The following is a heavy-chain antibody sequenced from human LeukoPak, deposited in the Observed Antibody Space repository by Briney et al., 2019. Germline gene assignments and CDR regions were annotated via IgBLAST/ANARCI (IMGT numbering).Heavy chain of an antibody. J-gene: IGHJ4*02. D-gene: IGHD4-23*01. Sequence: PSETLSLTCTVSGASITSYSWNWIRQPPGKGLEWIAYIHHTGDTKSNPSLRSRVIKSVDTSKNQFSLKVVSVTAADTAVYYCARWSDSYRASDYWGQGILVTVSA. CDR3: ARWSDSYRASDY. V-gene: IGHV4-59*12. CDR2: IHHTGDT. CDR1: GASITSYS.